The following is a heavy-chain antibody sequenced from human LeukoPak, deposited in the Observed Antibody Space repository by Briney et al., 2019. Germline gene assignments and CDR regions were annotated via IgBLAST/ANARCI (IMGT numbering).Heavy chain of an antibody. CDR3: VKARGIQLWSPGDY. D-gene: IGHD5-18*01. CDR1: GFTFSRYA. CDR2: ISSNGVST. J-gene: IGHJ4*02. Sequence: GGSLRLSCSASGFTFSRYAMHWVRQAPGKGLEYVSAISSNGVSTYYGDSVKGRFTISRDNSKNTLYLQMSSLRAEDTAVYYCVKARGIQLWSPGDYWGQGTLVTVSS. V-gene: IGHV3-64D*09.